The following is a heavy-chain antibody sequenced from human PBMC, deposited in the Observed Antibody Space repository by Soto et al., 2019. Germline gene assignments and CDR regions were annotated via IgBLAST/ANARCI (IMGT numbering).Heavy chain of an antibody. CDR1: GGSISSYY. J-gene: IGHJ4*02. CDR2: IYYGGST. CDR3: ARAQSVLAMYYFDY. V-gene: IGHV4-59*01. D-gene: IGHD2-2*01. Sequence: SETLSLTCTVSGGSISSYYWSWIRQPPGKGLEWIGYIYYGGSTNYNPSLKSRVTISGDTAKNQFSLKLSSVTAADTAVYDCARAQSVLAMYYFDYWGQGPLLTVSA.